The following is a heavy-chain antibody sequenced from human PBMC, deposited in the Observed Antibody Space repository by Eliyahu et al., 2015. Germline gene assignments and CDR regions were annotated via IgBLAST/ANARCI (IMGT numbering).Heavy chain of an antibody. J-gene: IGHJ4*02. Sequence: QVQLVESGGGVVQPGRSLRLXCAAXGFTFRSYALYWVRQAPGQGLEWVALISYDGSNTHYADSVRGRFTISRDSSKNTLYLQMNSLRTEDTAVYYCARERTGYYAEFWGQGTLVTVSS. CDR2: ISYDGSNT. CDR1: GFTFRSYA. V-gene: IGHV3-30-3*01. D-gene: IGHD3-22*01. CDR3: ARERTGYYAEF.